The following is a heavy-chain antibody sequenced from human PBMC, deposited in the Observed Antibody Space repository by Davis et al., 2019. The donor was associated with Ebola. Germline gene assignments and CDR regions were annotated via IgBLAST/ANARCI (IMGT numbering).Heavy chain of an antibody. Sequence: SETLALTCTVSGGSISSYYWSWIRQPPGKGLEWIGYIYYSGSTYYNPSLKSRVTISVDTSKNQFSLKLSSVTAADTAVYYCARGYGDYYFDYWGQGTLVTVSS. V-gene: IGHV4-59*08. J-gene: IGHJ4*02. CDR2: IYYSGST. D-gene: IGHD4-17*01. CDR1: GGSISSYY. CDR3: ARGYGDYYFDY.